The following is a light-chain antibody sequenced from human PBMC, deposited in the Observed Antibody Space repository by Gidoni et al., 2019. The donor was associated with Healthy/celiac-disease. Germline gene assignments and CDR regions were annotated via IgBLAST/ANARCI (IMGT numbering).Light chain of an antibody. Sequence: EIVLTQSPGTLSLSPGESATLSCRASQSVSSSYLAWYQQKPGQAPRLLIYGASSRATGIPDRFSGSGSRTDFTLTISRLEPEDFAVYYCQQYGSSPFTFGPGTKVDIK. J-gene: IGKJ3*01. CDR2: GAS. V-gene: IGKV3-20*01. CDR1: QSVSSSY. CDR3: QQYGSSPFT.